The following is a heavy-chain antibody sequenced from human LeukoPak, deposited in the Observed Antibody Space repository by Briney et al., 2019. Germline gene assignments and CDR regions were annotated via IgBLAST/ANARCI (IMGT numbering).Heavy chain of an antibody. CDR2: ISGSGGST. Sequence: GGSLRLSCAASGFTFSSYAMSWVRQAPGKGLEWVSAISGSGGSTYYADSVKGRFTISRDNSKNTVFLLMNSLRAEDTAVYYCAKDPGGWYPKYDFDYWGQGTLVTVSS. J-gene: IGHJ4*02. D-gene: IGHD6-19*01. CDR3: AKDPGGWYPKYDFDY. V-gene: IGHV3-23*01. CDR1: GFTFSSYA.